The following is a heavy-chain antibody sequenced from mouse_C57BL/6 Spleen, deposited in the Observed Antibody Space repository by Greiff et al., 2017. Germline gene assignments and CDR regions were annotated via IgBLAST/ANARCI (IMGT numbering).Heavy chain of an antibody. V-gene: IGHV1-18*01. Sequence: VHVKQSGPELVKPGASVKIPCKASGYTFTDYNMDWVKQSHGKSLEWIGDINPNNGGTIYNQKFKGKATLTVDKSSSTAYMELRSLTSEDTAVYYCARYDYDVYAMDYWGQGTSVTVSS. D-gene: IGHD2-4*01. CDR1: GYTFTDYN. CDR2: INPNNGGT. CDR3: ARYDYDVYAMDY. J-gene: IGHJ4*01.